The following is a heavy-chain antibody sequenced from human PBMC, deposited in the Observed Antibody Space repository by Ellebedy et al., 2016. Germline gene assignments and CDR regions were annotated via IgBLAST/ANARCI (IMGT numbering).Heavy chain of an antibody. D-gene: IGHD1-14*01. J-gene: IGHJ4*02. CDR3: ARGSAIPGPEPLDY. Sequence: GGSLRLSCAVSGFTVSSNYMSWVRQAPGKGLEWVSTLYSGGTIFYADSVKGRFTISRDNSKNTLYLQLNNLRAEDTALYYCARGSAIPGPEPLDYWGQGTLVTVSS. CDR1: GFTVSSNY. CDR2: LYSGGTI. V-gene: IGHV3-66*01.